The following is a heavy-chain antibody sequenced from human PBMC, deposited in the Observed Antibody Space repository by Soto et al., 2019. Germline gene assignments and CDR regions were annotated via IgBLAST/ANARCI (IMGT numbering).Heavy chain of an antibody. CDR3: AKDPPSPWTANWVDP. Sequence: EEQVSESGGALVQPGGSWRLSCEASGLTFKTFAMSWIRQAPGKGLGWVSHISGSGGSRDYEDSVRGRFTISRDNSKNVLFLQMNSLRADDTATYYCAKDPPSPWTANWVDPWGKGTLVTVSS. CDR2: ISGSGGSR. D-gene: IGHD1-1*01. J-gene: IGHJ5*02. V-gene: IGHV3-23*01. CDR1: GLTFKTFA.